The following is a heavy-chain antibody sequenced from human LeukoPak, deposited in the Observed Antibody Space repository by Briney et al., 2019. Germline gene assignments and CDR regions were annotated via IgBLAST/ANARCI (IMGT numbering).Heavy chain of an antibody. CDR1: GGSISSSSYY. D-gene: IGHD3-22*01. V-gene: IGHV4-39*01. J-gene: IGHJ4*02. Sequence: SETLSLTCTVSGGSISSSSYYWGWIRQPPGKGLEWIGSIYYSGSTYYNPSLKSRVTISVDTSKNQFSLKLSSVTAADTAVYYCAFYDSSTLGAYWGQGTLVTVSS. CDR3: AFYDSSTLGAY. CDR2: IYYSGST.